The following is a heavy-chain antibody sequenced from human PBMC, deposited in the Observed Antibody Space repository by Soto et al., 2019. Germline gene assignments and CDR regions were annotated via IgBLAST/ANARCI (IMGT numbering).Heavy chain of an antibody. CDR3: ACLPLGYDSRGYYSL. CDR2: IYYSGST. Sequence: PSETLSLTCTVSGGSISSYYWSWIRQPPGKGLEWIGYIYYSGSTNYNPSLKSRVTISVDTSKNQFSLKLSSVTAADTAVYYCACLPLGYDSRGYYSLWGQGTLVTVSS. J-gene: IGHJ4*02. CDR1: GGSISSYY. V-gene: IGHV4-59*01. D-gene: IGHD3-22*01.